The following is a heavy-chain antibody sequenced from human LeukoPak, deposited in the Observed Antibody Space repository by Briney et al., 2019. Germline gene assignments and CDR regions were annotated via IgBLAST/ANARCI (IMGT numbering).Heavy chain of an antibody. V-gene: IGHV3-20*04. D-gene: IGHD1-26*01. J-gene: IGHJ4*02. Sequence: PGGSLRLSCAASGFNFEDYGMTWVRQAPGEGLEWVSGISWNGGSTAYVDSVKGRFTISRDNAKNSLYLQMNSLRGEDTALYYCARGSGSYSTYFDFWGQGTLVTVSS. CDR1: GFNFEDYG. CDR2: ISWNGGST. CDR3: ARGSGSYSTYFDF.